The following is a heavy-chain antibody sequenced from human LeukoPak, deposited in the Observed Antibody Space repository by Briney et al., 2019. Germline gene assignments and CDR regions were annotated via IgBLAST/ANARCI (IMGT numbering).Heavy chain of an antibody. CDR3: AKVRYDSSGYQSPYFDY. Sequence: GGSLRLSCAASGFTFSSYAMGWVRQAPGQGPEWVSGITAGSGSTYYAESVKGRFTISRDNSKNTLYLQMNSLRAEDTAVYYCAKVRYDSSGYQSPYFDYWGQGILVTVSS. V-gene: IGHV3-23*01. CDR2: ITAGSGST. J-gene: IGHJ4*02. D-gene: IGHD3-22*01. CDR1: GFTFSSYA.